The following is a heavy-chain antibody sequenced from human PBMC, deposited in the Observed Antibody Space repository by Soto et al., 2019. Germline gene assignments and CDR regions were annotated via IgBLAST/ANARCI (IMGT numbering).Heavy chain of an antibody. V-gene: IGHV1-46*01. D-gene: IGHD3-22*01. CDR1: GYTFTSYY. CDR2: INPSGGST. CDR3: ARDFYDSSGYYYTYYYGMDV. J-gene: IGHJ6*02. Sequence: GASVKVSCKASGYTFTSYYMHWVRQAPGQGLEWKGIINPSGGSTSYAQKFQGRVTMTRDTSTSTVYMELSSLRSEDTAVYYFARDFYDSSGYYYTYYYGMDVWGQGTTVTVSS.